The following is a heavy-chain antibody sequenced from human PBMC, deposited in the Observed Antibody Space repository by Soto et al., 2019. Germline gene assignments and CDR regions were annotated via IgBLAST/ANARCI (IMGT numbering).Heavy chain of an antibody. D-gene: IGHD3-22*01. CDR3: ARFYYDSSGYLPSPYYYYYGMDV. CDR1: GFTVSTNY. Sequence: PGGSLRLSCSASGFTVSTNYMTWVRQAPGKGLEWVANIKQDGSEKYYVDSVKGRFTISRDNAKNSLYLQMNSLRAEDTAVYYCARFYYDSSGYLPSPYYYYYGMDVWGQGTTVTVS. V-gene: IGHV3-7*04. J-gene: IGHJ6*02. CDR2: IKQDGSEK.